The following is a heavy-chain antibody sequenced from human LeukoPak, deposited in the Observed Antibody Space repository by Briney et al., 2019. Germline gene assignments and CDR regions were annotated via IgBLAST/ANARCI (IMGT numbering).Heavy chain of an antibody. Sequence: SETLSLTCGVYGGSFNNYYWVSWVRQPPGKGLEWIGEINHSGSTYYNPSLRSRVTISVDTSKNQFSLQLTSVTAADTAVYYCGTGDGERESWGQGTLVTVSS. V-gene: IGHV4-34*01. CDR1: GGSFNNYY. J-gene: IGHJ5*02. CDR2: INHSGST. D-gene: IGHD4-17*01. CDR3: GTGDGERES.